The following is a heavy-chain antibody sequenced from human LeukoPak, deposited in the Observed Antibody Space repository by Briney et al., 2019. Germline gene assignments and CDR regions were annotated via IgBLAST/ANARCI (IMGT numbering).Heavy chain of an antibody. D-gene: IGHD3-10*01. Sequence: PGGSLRLSCAASGFTFDDYAMHWVRQAPGKGLEWVSLISWDGGSTYYADSVKGRFTISRDYSKNSLYLQMNSLRAEGTALYYCAKDRGYYGSGSFALGVWGKGTTVTVSS. V-gene: IGHV3-43D*03. J-gene: IGHJ6*04. CDR2: ISWDGGST. CDR1: GFTFDDYA. CDR3: AKDRGYYGSGSFALGV.